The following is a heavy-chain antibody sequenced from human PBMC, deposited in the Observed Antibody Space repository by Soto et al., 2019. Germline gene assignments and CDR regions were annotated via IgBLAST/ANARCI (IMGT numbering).Heavy chain of an antibody. CDR2: INPSGGYT. V-gene: IGHV1-46*03. CDR1: GYTFTSYY. D-gene: IGHD2-21*02. Sequence: ASVKVSCKASGYTFTSYYMNWVRQAPGQGLEWLGIINPSGGYTTYAQRILGRVTMTSDTSTSTVHMELGSLTSEDTALYYCARGGGIVVVTAPYDYWGQGTLVTVSS. CDR3: ARGGGIVVVTAPYDY. J-gene: IGHJ4*02.